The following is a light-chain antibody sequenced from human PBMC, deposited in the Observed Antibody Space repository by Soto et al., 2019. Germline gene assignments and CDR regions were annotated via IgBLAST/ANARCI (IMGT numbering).Light chain of an antibody. CDR1: SSDVGGYNY. Sequence: QSALTQPASVSGSPGHSITISCTGTSSDVGGYNYVSWYQQHPGKAPKLIIYEVSNRPSGVSNRFSGSKSGNTASLTISVLQAEDEADYYCNSYTSKSTGVFGTGTKLTVL. CDR2: EVS. J-gene: IGLJ1*01. V-gene: IGLV2-14*01. CDR3: NSYTSKSTGV.